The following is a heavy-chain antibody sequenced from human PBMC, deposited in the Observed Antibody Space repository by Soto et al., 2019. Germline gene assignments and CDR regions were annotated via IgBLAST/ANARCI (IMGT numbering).Heavy chain of an antibody. CDR2: INPNSGGT. V-gene: IGHV1-2*04. D-gene: IGHD3-10*01. Sequence: ASVKVSCKASGGTFSSYAISWVRQAPGQGLEWMGWINPNSGGTNYAQKFQGWVTMTRDTSISTAYMELSRLRSDDTAVYYCAREFFTRVGGPRDYYYSYGRTVGAKG. CDR3: AREFFTRVGGPRDYYYSYGRTV. J-gene: IGHJ6*02. CDR1: GGTFSSYA.